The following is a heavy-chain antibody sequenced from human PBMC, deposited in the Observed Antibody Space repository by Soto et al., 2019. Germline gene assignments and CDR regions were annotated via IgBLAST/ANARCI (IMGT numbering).Heavy chain of an antibody. V-gene: IGHV1-8*01. CDR3: ARGGVIRATYYYYMDV. CDR2: MNPNSGTT. Sequence: QVQLVQSGAEVKKPGASVKVSCKASGYTFTSYDINWVRQATGQGLEWMGWMNPNSGTTGHAQKFQGRVTMNRNTSISTAYMELSSLRSEDTAVYYCARGGVIRATYYYYMDVWGKGTTVTVSS. J-gene: IGHJ6*03. CDR1: GYTFTSYD.